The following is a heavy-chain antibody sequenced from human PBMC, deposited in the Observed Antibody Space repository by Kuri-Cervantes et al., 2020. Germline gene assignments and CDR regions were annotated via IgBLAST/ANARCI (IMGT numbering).Heavy chain of an antibody. Sequence: GGSLRLSCAASGFTFSDYYMSWIRQAPGKGLEWVSYISSSGSTIYYADSVKGRFTISRDNAKNSPYLQMNSLRAEDTAVYYCAKREYDFWSGYLPFLFDYWGQGTLVTVSS. D-gene: IGHD3-3*01. V-gene: IGHV3-11*01. CDR3: AKREYDFWSGYLPFLFDY. CDR2: ISSSGSTI. J-gene: IGHJ4*02. CDR1: GFTFSDYY.